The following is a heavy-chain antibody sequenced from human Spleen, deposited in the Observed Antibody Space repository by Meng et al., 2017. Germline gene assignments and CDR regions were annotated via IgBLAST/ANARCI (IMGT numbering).Heavy chain of an antibody. CDR2: INHSGST. J-gene: IGHJ4*02. CDR3: ARGPRRGYCSGGSCYFDY. CDR1: GGSFSGYY. V-gene: IGHV4-34*01. D-gene: IGHD2-15*01. Sequence: VQLQQWGAGLLKPSETLSLTCAVYGGSFSGYYWSWIRQPPGKGLEWIGEINHSGSTNYNPSLKSRVTISVDTSKNQFSLKLSSVTAADTAVYYCARGPRRGYCSGGSCYFDYWGQGTLVTVSS.